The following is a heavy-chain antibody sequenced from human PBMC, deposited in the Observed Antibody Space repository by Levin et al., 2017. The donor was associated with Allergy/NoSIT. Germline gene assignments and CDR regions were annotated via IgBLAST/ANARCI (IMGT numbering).Heavy chain of an antibody. D-gene: IGHD6-19*01. CDR1: GDSVSSTSAA. CDR2: TYYRSKWYN. CDR3: ARGVVYSSGWWSWFVP. Sequence: SQTLSLTCAISGDSVSSTSAAWNWIRQSPSRGLEWLGRTYYRSKWYNDYAVSVKSRITINPDTSKNQFSLQLNSVTPEDTAVYYCARGVVYSSGWWSWFVPWGQGTLVTVSS. J-gene: IGHJ5*02. V-gene: IGHV6-1*01.